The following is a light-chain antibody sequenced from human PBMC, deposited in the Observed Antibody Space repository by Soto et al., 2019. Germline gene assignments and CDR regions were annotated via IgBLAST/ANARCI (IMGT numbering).Light chain of an antibody. CDR1: QGISSY. Sequence: DIQLTQSPSFLSASVGDRVTITCRASQGISSYFAWYQQKPGKAPKLLIYAVSTLQSGVPSRFSGSASGTEFPPTNSHLPAEDFSTFYCQQLYSYRLTFGGGTKVEIK. J-gene: IGKJ4*01. V-gene: IGKV1-9*01. CDR2: AVS. CDR3: QQLYSYRLT.